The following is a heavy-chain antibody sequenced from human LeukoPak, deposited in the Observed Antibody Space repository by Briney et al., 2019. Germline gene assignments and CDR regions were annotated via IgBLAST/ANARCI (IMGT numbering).Heavy chain of an antibody. CDR1: GFTLSSYE. CDR2: ISTGGDIT. CDR3: ARDRGALWYFDL. D-gene: IGHD3-10*01. Sequence: PGGSLRLSCAASGFTLSSYEVKWVRQAPGKGLEWLSYISTGGDITHYSDSVRGRFTSSRDNAKNSVFLQMNGLRDDDTAVYYCARDRGALWYFDLWGRGTLVTVSS. J-gene: IGHJ2*01. V-gene: IGHV3-48*03.